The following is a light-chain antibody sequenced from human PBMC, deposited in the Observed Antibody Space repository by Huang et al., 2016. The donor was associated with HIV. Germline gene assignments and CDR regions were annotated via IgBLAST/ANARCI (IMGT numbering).Light chain of an antibody. CDR3: QQYNNYART. J-gene: IGKJ1*01. CDR1: QSVSSN. CDR2: GAS. V-gene: IGKV3-15*01. Sequence: EIVMTQSPATLSVSPGERATLSCRASQSVSSNLAWYQQKPGQAPRLLIYGASTRATGSPARVSGSGSGTEFTLTISSLQSEDFAVYYCQQYNNYARTFGQGTKVEIK.